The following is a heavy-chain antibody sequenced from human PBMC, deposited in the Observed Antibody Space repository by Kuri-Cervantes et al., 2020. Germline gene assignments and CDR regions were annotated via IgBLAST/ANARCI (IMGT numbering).Heavy chain of an antibody. V-gene: IGHV3-30-3*01. Sequence: GESLKISCAASRFTFSSYAMHWVRQAPGKGLEWVAVISYDGSNKYYADSVKGRFTISRDNSKNTLYLQMNSLRAEDTAVYYCAKDSTVTAYYYYYGMDVWGQGTTVTVSS. D-gene: IGHD4-17*01. CDR2: ISYDGSNK. CDR1: RFTFSSYA. CDR3: AKDSTVTAYYYYYGMDV. J-gene: IGHJ6*02.